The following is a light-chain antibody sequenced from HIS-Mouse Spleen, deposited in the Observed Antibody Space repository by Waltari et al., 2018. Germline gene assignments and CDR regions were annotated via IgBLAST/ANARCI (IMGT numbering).Light chain of an antibody. CDR3: QVWDSSSDHVV. CDR1: NIGSTS. J-gene: IGLJ2*01. Sequence: SYVLTQPPSVSVAPGKTDRITCGGNNIGSTSVHWYQQKPGQAPVEVVYDGNDRPAGIPGRFSGSNSGNTATLTISRVEAGDEADYYCQVWDSSSDHVVFGGGTKLTVL. CDR2: DGN. V-gene: IGLV3-21*03.